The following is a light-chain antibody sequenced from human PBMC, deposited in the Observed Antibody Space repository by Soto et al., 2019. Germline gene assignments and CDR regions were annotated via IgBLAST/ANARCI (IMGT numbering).Light chain of an antibody. CDR3: QQFDNLPIT. CDR1: QDISSF. CDR2: DSS. Sequence: EIQMTQSPSFLSVSVGDRVTIICQASQDISSFLNWYQQKPGKAPKLLIYDSSNLETGVPSRFSGSGSGTHFSFTISSLQPEDIATYYCQQFDNLPITFGQGTRLEIK. V-gene: IGKV1-33*01. J-gene: IGKJ5*01.